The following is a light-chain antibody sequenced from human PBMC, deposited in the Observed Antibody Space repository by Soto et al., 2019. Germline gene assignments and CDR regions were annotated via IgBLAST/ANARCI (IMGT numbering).Light chain of an antibody. V-gene: IGKV3-20*01. Sequence: TVLTQSPVTLSLSPGERATLSCMASQSVGCNVAWYQQKPGQAPKLLISGASSRAPGIPDRFSGSGSGADFTISISRLEPEDFALYYCQHYAAAPITFGQGTRLDI. CDR2: GAS. CDR3: QHYAAAPIT. J-gene: IGKJ5*01. CDR1: QSVGCN.